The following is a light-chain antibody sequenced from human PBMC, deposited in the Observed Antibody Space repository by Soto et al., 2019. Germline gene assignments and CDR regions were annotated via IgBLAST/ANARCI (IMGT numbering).Light chain of an antibody. CDR3: NSYAGSNLEV. Sequence: QSALTQPPSASGSPGQSVTISCTGTSSDVGGYNYVSWYQQHPGRAPKLMIYEVSKRPSGVPDRFSGSKSGNTASPTVSGLQAEDEADYYCNSYAGSNLEVFGGGTKLTVL. V-gene: IGLV2-8*01. J-gene: IGLJ3*02. CDR1: SSDVGGYNY. CDR2: EVS.